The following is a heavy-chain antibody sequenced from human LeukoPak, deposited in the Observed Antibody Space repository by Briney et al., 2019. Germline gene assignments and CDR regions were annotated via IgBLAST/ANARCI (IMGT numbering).Heavy chain of an antibody. CDR3: ARESITAIGTSGYYYYGMDV. J-gene: IGHJ6*02. Sequence: SETLSLTCTVSGGSIRSSISYWGWIRQPPGKGLEWIGSIDSTESTYYNPSLKTRVTISVDTSKNQFSLKLSSVTAADTAVYYCARESITAIGTSGYYYYGMDVWGQGTTVTVSS. V-gene: IGHV4-39*07. CDR2: IDSTEST. D-gene: IGHD6-13*01. CDR1: GGSIRSSISY.